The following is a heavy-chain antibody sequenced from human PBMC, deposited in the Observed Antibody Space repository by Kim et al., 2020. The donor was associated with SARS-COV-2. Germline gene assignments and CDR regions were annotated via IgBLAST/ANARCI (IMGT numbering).Heavy chain of an antibody. V-gene: IGHV4-59*13. CDR2: VHYSGTS. D-gene: IGHD1-1*01. CDR3: ARIWNNAFDF. J-gene: IGHJ3*01. CDR1: GGSISTYY. Sequence: SETLSLTCSVSGGSISTYYWSWVRQPPGKGLEWIGYVHYSGTSNHSPSLKSRVAISLDTSKNLFSLRLSSVTAADTAVYYCARIWNNAFDFWGQGTMVTVSS.